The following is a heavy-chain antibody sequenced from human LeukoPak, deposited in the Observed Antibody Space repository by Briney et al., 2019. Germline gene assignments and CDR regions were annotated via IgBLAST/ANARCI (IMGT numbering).Heavy chain of an antibody. V-gene: IGHV3-30*18. Sequence: PGRSLRLSCAASGFTFSSYGMHWVRQAPGKGLEWVAVISYDGSNKYYADSVKGRFTISRDNSKNTLYLQMNSLRAEDTAVYYCAKEDCSGGSCYENDASDIWGQGTMVTVSS. CDR3: AKEDCSGGSCYENDASDI. D-gene: IGHD2-15*01. J-gene: IGHJ3*02. CDR1: GFTFSSYG. CDR2: ISYDGSNK.